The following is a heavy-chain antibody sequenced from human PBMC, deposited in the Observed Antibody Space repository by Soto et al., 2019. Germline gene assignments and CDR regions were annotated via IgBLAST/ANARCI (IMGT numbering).Heavy chain of an antibody. CDR3: ARSVEGHFDY. D-gene: IGHD6-19*01. Sequence: EVQLVESGGGLVQPGGSLRLSCAASGFTFRIYSMNWIRQAPGKGLEWVSYMTSDMKTIHYADSGKGRFTISRDNARNSVYLQMTSLRDEDTAVYYCARSVEGHFDYWGQGTLVTVSS. CDR2: MTSDMKTI. CDR1: GFTFRIYS. V-gene: IGHV3-48*02. J-gene: IGHJ4*02.